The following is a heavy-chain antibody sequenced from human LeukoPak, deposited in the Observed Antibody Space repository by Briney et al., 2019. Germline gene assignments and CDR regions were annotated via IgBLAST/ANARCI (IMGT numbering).Heavy chain of an antibody. CDR1: VYTFTGYY. J-gene: IGHJ4*02. Sequence: ASVKVSCKASVYTFTGYYMHWVRQAPGQGLEWMGWINPNSGGTNYAQKFQGRVTMTRDTSISTAYMELSRLRSDDTAVYYCARDIAFGGGVGDYWGQGTLVTVSS. CDR3: ARDIAFGGGVGDY. CDR2: INPNSGGT. D-gene: IGHD2-21*01. V-gene: IGHV1-2*02.